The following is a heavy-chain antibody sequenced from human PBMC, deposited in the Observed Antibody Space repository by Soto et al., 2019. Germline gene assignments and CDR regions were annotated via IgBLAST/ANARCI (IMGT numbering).Heavy chain of an antibody. CDR2: MGYNGFT. V-gene: IGHV4-59*08. CDR1: GGPMNNYY. Sequence: QVQLQESGPGLVKPSETLSLTCTISGGPMNNYYCSWFRQPRGQGLEWIGYMGYNGFTRYNPSLRSRVAISLDTAKIQFSLNLSSVTAADTARYYCARQGFGELHGLVDVWGQGITVTVSS. D-gene: IGHD3-10*01. CDR3: ARQGFGELHGLVDV. J-gene: IGHJ6*02.